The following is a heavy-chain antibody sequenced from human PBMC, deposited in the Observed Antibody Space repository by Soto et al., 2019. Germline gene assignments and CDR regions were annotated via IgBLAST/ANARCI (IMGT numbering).Heavy chain of an antibody. V-gene: IGHV3-23*01. CDR2: ISGSGTNT. J-gene: IGHJ4*02. CDR3: AKDLSYYDSSGPVH. D-gene: IGHD3-22*01. Sequence: GGSLRLSCAASGFTFSSYAMSWVRQAPGKGLEWVSAISGSGTNTYYADSVKGRFTISRDNSKNTLYLQMNSLRAEDTAVYYCAKDLSYYDSSGPVHWGQGTLVTVSS. CDR1: GFTFSSYA.